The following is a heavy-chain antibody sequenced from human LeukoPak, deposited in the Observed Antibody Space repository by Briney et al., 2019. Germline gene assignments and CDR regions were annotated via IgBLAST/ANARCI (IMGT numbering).Heavy chain of an antibody. D-gene: IGHD3-3*01. J-gene: IGHJ4*02. CDR1: GLTFSRHG. Sequence: GGSLRLSCAPSGLTFSRHGMHWVRQAPGKGLEWVAIISNDGSRKYYAHSVEGRFTISRDNSKNTLYLQMDSLRAEDTAVYYCARDRAWNYFDYWGQGTLVTVSS. CDR2: ISNDGSRK. V-gene: IGHV3-30*03. CDR3: ARDRAWNYFDY.